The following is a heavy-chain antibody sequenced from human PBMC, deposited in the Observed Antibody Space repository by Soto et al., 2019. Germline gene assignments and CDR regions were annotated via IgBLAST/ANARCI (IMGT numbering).Heavy chain of an antibody. D-gene: IGHD3-3*01. CDR3: AKDVSGVRYYDFWSSPDY. Sequence: PGGSLRLSCAASGFTFSSYVMSWVRQAPGKGLEWVSALRGSGSTTHYADSVRGRFTISRDNSKNTLYLQMNTLRAEDTAAYYCAKDVSGVRYYDFWSSPDYWGQGTLVTVSS. J-gene: IGHJ4*02. CDR2: LRGSGSTT. V-gene: IGHV3-23*01. CDR1: GFTFSSYV.